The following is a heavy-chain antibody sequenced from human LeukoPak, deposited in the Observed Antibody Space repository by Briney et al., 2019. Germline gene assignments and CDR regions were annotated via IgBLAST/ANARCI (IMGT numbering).Heavy chain of an antibody. CDR3: ARDRGGTGDFDY. V-gene: IGHV4-38-2*02. CDR1: GYSLSSGYY. Sequence: PSETLSLTCAVSGYSLSSGYYWGWIRQPPGKGLEWIGSIYHSGSTYYNPSLKSRVTISVDTSKNQFSLKLSSVTAADTAVYYCARDRGGTGDFDYWGQGTLVTVSS. D-gene: IGHD7-27*01. J-gene: IGHJ4*02. CDR2: IYHSGST.